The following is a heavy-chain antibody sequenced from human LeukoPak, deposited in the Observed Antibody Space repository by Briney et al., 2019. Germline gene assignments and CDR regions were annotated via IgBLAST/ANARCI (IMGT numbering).Heavy chain of an antibody. V-gene: IGHV1-3*01. CDR1: GYTFTSYA. CDR3: ARMAAAVTRGDY. J-gene: IGHJ4*02. CDR2: INAGNGDT. D-gene: IGHD6-13*01. Sequence: ASVTVSCTASGYTFTSYAMHWVRQAPGQRLEWMGWINAGNGDTKYSQKFQGRVTITRDTSASTAYMELSSLRSEDTAVYYCARMAAAVTRGDYWGQGTLVTVSS.